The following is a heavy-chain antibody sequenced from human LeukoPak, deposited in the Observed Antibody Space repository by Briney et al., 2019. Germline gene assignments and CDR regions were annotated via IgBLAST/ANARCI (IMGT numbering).Heavy chain of an antibody. Sequence: ASVKVSCKASGYTFTSYYMHWVRQAPGQGLEWMGIINPSCGITSYAQTFQGRVTITTDISTSTVYMELSSLRSEDTAVYYCVRAGWGIWFPDYWGPGTLVTASS. J-gene: IGHJ4*01. CDR3: VRAGWGIWFPDY. V-gene: IGHV1-46*01. CDR2: INPSCGIT. CDR1: GYTFTSYY. D-gene: IGHD3-16*01.